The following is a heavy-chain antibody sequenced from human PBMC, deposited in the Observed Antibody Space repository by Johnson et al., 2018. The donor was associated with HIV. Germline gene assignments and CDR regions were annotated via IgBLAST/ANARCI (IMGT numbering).Heavy chain of an antibody. V-gene: IGHV3-30*18. CDR2: ISYDGNNK. D-gene: IGHD3-22*01. CDR3: AKPYYDSTLDAFDI. Sequence: QVQLMESGGAVVQPGESLRLSCVASGFTFSSYAMSWVRQAPGKGLEWVAVISYDGNNKYCADSVKGRFTISRDNSKNTLYLQMNSLRAEDTAVYYCAKPYYDSTLDAFDICGQGTMVTVSS. J-gene: IGHJ3*02. CDR1: GFTFSSYA.